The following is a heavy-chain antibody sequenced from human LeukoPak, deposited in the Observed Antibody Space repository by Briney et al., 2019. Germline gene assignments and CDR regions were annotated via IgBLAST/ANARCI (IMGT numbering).Heavy chain of an antibody. CDR2: IYYSGSA. Sequence: SETLSLTCAVCGGSISSGDYYWSWIRQPPGKGLEWIGYIYYSGSAYYNPSLKSRVTISVDTSKNQFSLKLSSVTAADTAVYYCARTLRAAEAFDIWGQGTMVTVSS. D-gene: IGHD2/OR15-2a*01. V-gene: IGHV4-30-4*01. J-gene: IGHJ3*02. CDR3: ARTLRAAEAFDI. CDR1: GGSISSGDYY.